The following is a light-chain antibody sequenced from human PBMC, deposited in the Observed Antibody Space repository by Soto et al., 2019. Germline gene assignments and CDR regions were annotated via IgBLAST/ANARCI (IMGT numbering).Light chain of an antibody. CDR3: VLYMGSGNNYV. CDR2: STN. Sequence: QTVVTQEPSFSVSPGGTVTLTCGLSSGSVSTSYYPSWYQQTPGQAPRTLIYSTNTRSSGVPDRFSGSILGNKAALTITGAQADDESDYYCVLYMGSGNNYVFGTGTKVTVL. J-gene: IGLJ1*01. CDR1: SGSVSTSYY. V-gene: IGLV8-61*01.